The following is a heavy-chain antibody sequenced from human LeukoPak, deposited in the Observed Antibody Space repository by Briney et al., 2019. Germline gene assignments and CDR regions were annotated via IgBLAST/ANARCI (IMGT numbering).Heavy chain of an antibody. D-gene: IGHD4-17*01. J-gene: IGHJ4*02. V-gene: IGHV4-61*02. CDR1: GGPISSGSYY. CDR3: ARGLYADYGDY. Sequence: SQTLSLTCTVSGGPISSGSYYWSWIRQPAGKGLEWIGRIYTSGSTNYNPSLKSRVTISVDTSKNQFSLKLSSVTPADMAVYYCARGLYADYGDYWGQGTLVTVSS. CDR2: IYTSGST.